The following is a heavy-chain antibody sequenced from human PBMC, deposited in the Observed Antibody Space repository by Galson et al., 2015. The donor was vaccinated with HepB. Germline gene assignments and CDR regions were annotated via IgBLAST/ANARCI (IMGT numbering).Heavy chain of an antibody. CDR2: ISYDGSNR. CDR1: GFTFSSYG. D-gene: IGHD5/OR15-5a*01. Sequence: SLRLSCAASGFTFSSYGMHWVRQAPGKGLEWVAVISYDGSNRYYADSVKGRFTISRDNSKNTLYLQMNSLRAEDTAVYYCAKVVSPFVYDSRYYYYGMDVWGQGTTVTVSS. J-gene: IGHJ6*02. V-gene: IGHV3-30*18. CDR3: AKVVSPFVYDSRYYYYGMDV.